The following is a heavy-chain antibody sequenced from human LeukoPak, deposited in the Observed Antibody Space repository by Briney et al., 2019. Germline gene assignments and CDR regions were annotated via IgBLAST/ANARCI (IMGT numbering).Heavy chain of an antibody. J-gene: IGHJ6*03. V-gene: IGHV4-4*02. CDR3: ARALKKYYMDV. CDR2: INHSGST. Sequence: PGGSLRLSCVASSGFGFPRHWMNWVRQPPGKGLEWIGEINHSGSTNYNPSLKSRVTISVDTSKNQFSLKLSSVTAADTAVYYCARALKKYYMDVWGKGTTVTVSS. CDR1: SGFGFPRHW.